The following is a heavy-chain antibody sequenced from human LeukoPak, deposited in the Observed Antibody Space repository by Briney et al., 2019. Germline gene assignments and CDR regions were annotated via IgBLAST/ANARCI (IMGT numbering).Heavy chain of an antibody. CDR2: IKQDGGET. CDR1: GFTFSSYS. V-gene: IGHV3-7*01. J-gene: IGHJ4*02. CDR3: ARLRGGAY. D-gene: IGHD3-10*01. Sequence: SGGSLRLSCAASGFTFSSYSMNWVRQAPGKGLEWVANIKQDGGETYYVDSVKGRFTISRDNAKNSLYLQMNSLRAKDTALYYCARLRGGAYWGQGTLVTVSS.